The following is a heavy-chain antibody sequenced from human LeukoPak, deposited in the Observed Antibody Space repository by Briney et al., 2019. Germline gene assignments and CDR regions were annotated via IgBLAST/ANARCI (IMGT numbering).Heavy chain of an antibody. D-gene: IGHD2-2*01. J-gene: IGHJ4*02. Sequence: QSGGSLRLSCAASGFTFSSYAMDWVRQAPGKGLEWVAVISYDGSNKYYADSVKGRFTISRDNSKNTLYLQMNSLRAEDTAVYYCARAFQDIVVVPAATPRPCDYWGQGTLVTVSS. CDR2: ISYDGSNK. CDR3: ARAFQDIVVVPAATPRPCDY. CDR1: GFTFSSYA. V-gene: IGHV3-30-3*01.